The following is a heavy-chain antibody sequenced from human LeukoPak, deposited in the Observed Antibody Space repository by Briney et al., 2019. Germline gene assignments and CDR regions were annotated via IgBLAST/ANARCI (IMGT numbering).Heavy chain of an antibody. CDR1: GGSISSYY. Sequence: PSETLSLTCTVSGGSISSYYWSWIRQPPGKGLEWIAFIYYTGSTNYNPPLKSRVTISVDTSKNQFSLKLTSVTATDTAVYYCARGGTGKANWFDPWGQGTLVTVSS. D-gene: IGHD1-1*01. V-gene: IGHV4-59*01. CDR3: ARGGTGKANWFDP. CDR2: IYYTGST. J-gene: IGHJ5*02.